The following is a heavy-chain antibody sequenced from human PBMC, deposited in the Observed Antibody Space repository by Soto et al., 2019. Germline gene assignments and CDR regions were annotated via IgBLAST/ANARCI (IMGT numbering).Heavy chain of an antibody. D-gene: IGHD3-3*01. Sequence: SQTLSLTCAISGDSVSSNSAAWNWIRQSPSRGLEWLGRTYYGSKWYNDYAVSVKSRITINPDTSKNQFSLQLNSVTPEDTAVYYCARDERSPIFGVVIGMDVWGQGTTVTVSS. J-gene: IGHJ6*02. CDR2: TYYGSKWYN. CDR1: GDSVSSNSAA. V-gene: IGHV6-1*01. CDR3: ARDERSPIFGVVIGMDV.